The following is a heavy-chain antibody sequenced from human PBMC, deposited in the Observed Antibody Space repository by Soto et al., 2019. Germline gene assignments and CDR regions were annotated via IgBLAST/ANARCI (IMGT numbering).Heavy chain of an antibody. J-gene: IGHJ4*02. CDR3: ASGASRWYPYCFDS. D-gene: IGHD6-13*01. V-gene: IGHV1-69*01. CDR2: IIPYYNTL. CDR1: EGTFNSYA. Sequence: QAPVVQSGAEVRKPGSSVKLSCKASEGTFNSYASAWVRQAPGQGLEWLGGIIPYYNTLNYAQKFQDRVTITADDSTNTVYMELSSLRSDDKAVYFCASGASRWYPYCFDSWAQGTLVTVSS.